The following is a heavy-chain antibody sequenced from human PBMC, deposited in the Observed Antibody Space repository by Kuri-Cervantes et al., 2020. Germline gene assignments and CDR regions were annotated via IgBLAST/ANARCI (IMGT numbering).Heavy chain of an antibody. CDR3: SAYYGSGSSYY. Sequence: GESLKISCAASGFTFSSYGMHWVRQAPGKGLEWVAVISYDGSNKYYADSVKGRFTISRDNSKNTVSLQMDSLRAEDTAFYYCSAYYGSGSSYYWGQGTLVTVSS. CDR2: ISYDGSNK. V-gene: IGHV3-30*03. J-gene: IGHJ4*02. D-gene: IGHD3-10*01. CDR1: GFTFSSYG.